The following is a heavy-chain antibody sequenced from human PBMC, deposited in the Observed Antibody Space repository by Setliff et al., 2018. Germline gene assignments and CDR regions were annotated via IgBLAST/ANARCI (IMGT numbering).Heavy chain of an antibody. Sequence: SETLSLTCAVSGGSISSSNWWSWVRQPPGKGLGWIGEINQSGSTNYNPSLKSRVTMSVDTSKNQFSLKLSSVTAADTAVYYCARLRYYGSGSYLDCWGQGTLVTVSS. J-gene: IGHJ4*02. D-gene: IGHD3-10*01. CDR3: ARLRYYGSGSYLDC. CDR2: INQSGST. V-gene: IGHV4-4*02. CDR1: GGSISSSNW.